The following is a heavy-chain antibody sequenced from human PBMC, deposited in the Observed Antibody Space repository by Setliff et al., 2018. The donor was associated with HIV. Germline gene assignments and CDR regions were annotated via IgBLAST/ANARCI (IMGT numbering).Heavy chain of an antibody. CDR1: GGSISNGNW. D-gene: IGHD2-15*01. J-gene: IGHJ4*02. CDR3: ARLLVAGMLFDY. CDR2: IFRSGST. V-gene: IGHV4-4*02. Sequence: PSETLSLTCTVSGGSISNGNWWAWVRQPPEKGLEWIGEIFRSGSTNYNPSLKSRVTISVDTSKNQFSLKLSSVTAADTAVYYCARLLVAGMLFDYWGQGTLITVSS.